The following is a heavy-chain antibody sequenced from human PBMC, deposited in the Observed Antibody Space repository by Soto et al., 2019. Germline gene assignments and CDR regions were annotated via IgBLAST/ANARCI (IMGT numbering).Heavy chain of an antibody. CDR2: IYSGGST. CDR3: ARGPGVFGEFSLDY. CDR1: GGSITTYY. D-gene: IGHD3-10*02. Sequence: SETLSLTCTVSGGSITTYYWSWIRQPAGKGLEWIGRIYSGGSTNYNPSLRSRVTVSVDMSKNQFSLKLRYVTAADTDVYYCARGPGVFGEFSLDYWVQGTLVTVSS. J-gene: IGHJ4*02. V-gene: IGHV4-4*07.